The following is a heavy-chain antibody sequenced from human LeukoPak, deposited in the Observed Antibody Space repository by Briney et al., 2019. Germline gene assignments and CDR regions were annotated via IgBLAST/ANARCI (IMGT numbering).Heavy chain of an antibody. Sequence: PGGSLRLSCAASGFTFSSYGMHWVRQAPGKGLEWVAFIRYDGSNKYYADSVKGRFTISRDNSKNTLYLQMNSLRAEDTAVYYCARDQALQDFLEWTKDAFDIWGQGTMVTVSS. J-gene: IGHJ3*02. V-gene: IGHV3-30*02. CDR3: ARDQALQDFLEWTKDAFDI. CDR2: IRYDGSNK. D-gene: IGHD3-3*01. CDR1: GFTFSSYG.